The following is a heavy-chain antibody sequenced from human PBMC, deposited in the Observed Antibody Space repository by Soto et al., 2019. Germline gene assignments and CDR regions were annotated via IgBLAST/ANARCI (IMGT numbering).Heavy chain of an antibody. Sequence: QITLKESGPTLVKPTQTLTLTCTFSGFSLSTSGLGVAWIRQPPGKALEWLELIYWDDDKRYTPSLKSRLTITKDTSKNQVVLTMTNMDPVDTATYYCARDSSGWYGFDNWGQGILVTVSS. CDR1: GFSLSTSGLG. V-gene: IGHV2-5*02. CDR3: ARDSSGWYGFDN. CDR2: IYWDDDK. J-gene: IGHJ4*02. D-gene: IGHD6-19*01.